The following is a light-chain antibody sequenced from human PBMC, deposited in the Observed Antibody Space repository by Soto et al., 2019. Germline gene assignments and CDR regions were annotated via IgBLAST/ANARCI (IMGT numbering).Light chain of an antibody. CDR3: QQYGTSIT. J-gene: IGKJ5*01. CDR2: GAS. CDR1: QSFSSSY. V-gene: IGKV3-20*01. Sequence: EIVLTQSPGTLSLSPGERATLSCRASQSFSSSYLAWYQQKPGQAPRLLIYGASSRATGIPDRFSGSGSGTDVTLTISRLEPEDFEVYYCQQYGTSITLGQGTRLEI.